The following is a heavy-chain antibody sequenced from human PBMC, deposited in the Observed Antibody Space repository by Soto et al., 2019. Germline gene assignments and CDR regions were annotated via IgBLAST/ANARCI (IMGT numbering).Heavy chain of an antibody. CDR3: ARDSAGVHFIAARNYGMDV. Sequence: QVQLEQSGAEVKKPGASVKVSCKASGYTFTSYGISWVRQAPGQGLEWMGWISAYNGNTNYAQKLQGRVTMTTDTSTSTAYMELRSLRSDDTAVYYCARDSAGVHFIAARNYGMDVWGQGTTVTVSS. CDR1: GYTFTSYG. D-gene: IGHD6-6*01. J-gene: IGHJ6*02. CDR2: ISAYNGNT. V-gene: IGHV1-18*01.